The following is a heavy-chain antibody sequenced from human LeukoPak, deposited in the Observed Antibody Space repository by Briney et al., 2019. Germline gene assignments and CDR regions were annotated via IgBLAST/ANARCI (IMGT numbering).Heavy chain of an antibody. J-gene: IGHJ3*02. V-gene: IGHV3-7*01. Sequence: GGSLRLSCAASGFTFSSHWMTWVRQAPGKGLEWVANINQDGSERYYVDSVKGRFTISRDNAKNSLYLQMNSLRAEDMAVYYCAREHSGGAFDIWGQGTMVTVSS. CDR1: GFTFSSHW. CDR2: INQDGSER. D-gene: IGHD1-26*01. CDR3: AREHSGGAFDI.